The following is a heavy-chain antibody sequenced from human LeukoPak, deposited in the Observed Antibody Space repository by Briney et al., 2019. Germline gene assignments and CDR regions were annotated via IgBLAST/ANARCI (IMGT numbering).Heavy chain of an antibody. CDR3: ARDRGGADDFWSGYYTGYFDY. CDR2: TSSSDAGT. J-gene: IGHJ4*02. D-gene: IGHD3-3*01. V-gene: IGHV3-23*01. CDR1: GFSLSSHA. Sequence: PGGSLRLSCAASGFSLSSHAMSRVRQAPGKGLEWVSATSSSDAGTYYADSVKGRFTISRDNAKNSVYMQMKRLRGEDTAVYYCARDRGGADDFWSGYYTGYFDYWGQGTLVTVSS.